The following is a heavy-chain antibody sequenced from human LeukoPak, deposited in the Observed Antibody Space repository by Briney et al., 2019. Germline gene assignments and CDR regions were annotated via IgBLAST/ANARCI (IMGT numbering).Heavy chain of an antibody. J-gene: IGHJ4*02. D-gene: IGHD3-3*01. CDR1: GFTFSSYW. CDR3: ASIFEDYYDFWSGYLPIDY. Sequence: PGGSLRLSCAASGFTFSSYWMHWVRQAPGKGLGWVSRINSDGSSTTYADSVKGRFTISRDNARNTLYLQMNSLRAEDTAVYYCASIFEDYYDFWSGYLPIDYWGQGTLVTVSS. CDR2: INSDGSST. V-gene: IGHV3-74*01.